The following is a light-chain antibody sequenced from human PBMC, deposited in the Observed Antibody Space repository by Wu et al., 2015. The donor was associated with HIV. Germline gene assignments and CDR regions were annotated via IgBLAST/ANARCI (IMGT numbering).Light chain of an antibody. Sequence: VLTQSPATLSLSPGERATLSCRASQSVISYLAWYQQKPGQAPRLLIYDTSNRATGIPARFGGSGSGTDFTLTISSLEPEDFAVYYCQQRYNWPPITFGQGTRLEIK. V-gene: IGKV3-11*01. CDR3: QQRYNWPPIT. CDR2: DTS. CDR1: QSVISY. J-gene: IGKJ5*01.